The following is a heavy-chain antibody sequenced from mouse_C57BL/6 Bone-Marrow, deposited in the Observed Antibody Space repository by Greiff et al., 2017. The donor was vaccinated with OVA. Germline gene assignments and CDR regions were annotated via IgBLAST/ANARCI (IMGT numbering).Heavy chain of an antibody. CDR3: ARGYYGSRYYYAMDY. J-gene: IGHJ4*01. CDR2: INPNNGGT. Sequence: EVQLQQSGPELVKPGASVKISCKASGYTFTDYYMNWVKQSHGKSLEWIGDINPNNGGTSYNQKFKGKATLTVDKSSSTAYMALRSLTSEDSAVYYCARGYYGSRYYYAMDYWGQGTSVTVSS. D-gene: IGHD1-1*01. V-gene: IGHV1-26*01. CDR1: GYTFTDYY.